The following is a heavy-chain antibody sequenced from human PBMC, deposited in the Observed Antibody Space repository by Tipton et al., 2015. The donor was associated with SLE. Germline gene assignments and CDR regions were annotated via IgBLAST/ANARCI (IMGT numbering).Heavy chain of an antibody. D-gene: IGHD6-13*01. V-gene: IGHV4-4*07. CDR1: GGSLSGHY. CDR3: ARDVAAEFDY. CDR2: IYTSGAT. Sequence: TLSLTCSVSGGSLSGHYWSWIRQPAGKGLEWIGRIYTSGATNYSPAFESRVTISFDMSKNQVSLKLNSVTAADTAVYYCARDVAAEFDYWGQGTLVTVSS. J-gene: IGHJ4*02.